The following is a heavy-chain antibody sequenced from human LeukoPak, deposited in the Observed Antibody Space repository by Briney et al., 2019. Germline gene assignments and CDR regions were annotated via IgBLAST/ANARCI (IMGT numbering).Heavy chain of an antibody. CDR1: GGSFSGYY. CDR2: INHSGST. CDR3: ARQGYYDSGSYYNAPFDY. Sequence: SETLSLTCAVYGGSFSGYYWSWIRQPPGKGLEWIGEINHSGSTNYNPSLKSRVTISVDTSKNQFSLKLSSVTAADTAVYYCARQGYYDSGSYYNAPFDYWGQGTLVTVSS. J-gene: IGHJ4*02. D-gene: IGHD3-10*01. V-gene: IGHV4-34*01.